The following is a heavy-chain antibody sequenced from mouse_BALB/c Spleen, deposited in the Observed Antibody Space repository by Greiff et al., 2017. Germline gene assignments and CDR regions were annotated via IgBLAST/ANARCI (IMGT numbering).Heavy chain of an antibody. CDR3: ARLGTTATFDY. CDR1: GFDFSRYW. D-gene: IGHD1-2*01. CDR2: INPGSSTI. Sequence: EVKLVESGGGLVQPGGSLNLSCAASGFDFSRYWMSWARQAPGKGQEWIGEINPGSSTINYTPSLKDKFIISRDNAKNTLYLQMSKVRSEDTALYYCARLGTTATFDYWGQGTTLTVSS. V-gene: IGHV4-2*02. J-gene: IGHJ2*01.